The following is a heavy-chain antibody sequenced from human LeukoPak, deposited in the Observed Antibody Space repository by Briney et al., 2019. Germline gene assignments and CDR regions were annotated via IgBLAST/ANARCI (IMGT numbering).Heavy chain of an antibody. CDR3: TRGAAAGITGWFDP. V-gene: IGHV3-49*03. J-gene: IGHJ5*02. D-gene: IGHD6-13*01. CDR1: GFTFGDYT. Sequence: GGSLRLSCTASGFTFGDYTMSWFRQAPGKGLEWVGFIRTKGYGGTTEYAASVKGRFTISRDDYKNIAYLQMNSLKSEDTAVYYCTRGAAAGITGWFDPWGQGTLVTVSS. CDR2: IRTKGYGGTT.